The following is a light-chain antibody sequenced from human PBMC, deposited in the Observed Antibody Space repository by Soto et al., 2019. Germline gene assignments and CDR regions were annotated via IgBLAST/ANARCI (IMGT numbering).Light chain of an antibody. Sequence: QSVLTQPASVSGSPGQSITISCTGTSSDVGNYNYVSWYQQHPGKAPKLMIYEVSNRPSGVSNRFSGSKSGNTASLTISGLQAEDEAAYYCSSYTSSTNYVFGAGTKVTVL. CDR3: SSYTSSTNYV. V-gene: IGLV2-14*01. CDR2: EVS. J-gene: IGLJ1*01. CDR1: SSDVGNYNY.